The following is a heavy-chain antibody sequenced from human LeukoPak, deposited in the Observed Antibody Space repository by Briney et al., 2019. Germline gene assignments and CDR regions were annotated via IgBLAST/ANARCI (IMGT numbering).Heavy chain of an antibody. CDR1: GFTFSNYA. CDR3: ARGRDFWSAYFWFDP. V-gene: IGHV3-23*01. CDR2: IGRTGDI. J-gene: IGHJ5*02. D-gene: IGHD3-3*01. Sequence: GGSLRLSCAASGFTFSNYAMTWVRQAPGKGLEWVSVIGRTGDIFYADSVEGRFTISRDNAKNSLYLQMHSLRAEDTAVYYCARGRDFWSAYFWFDPWGQGTLVTVSS.